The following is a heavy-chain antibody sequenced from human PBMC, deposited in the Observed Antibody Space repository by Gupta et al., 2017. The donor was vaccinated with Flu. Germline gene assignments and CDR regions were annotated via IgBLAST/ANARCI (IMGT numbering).Heavy chain of an antibody. Sequence: HWVRQAPGKGLEWLAVMSNDGRNKYYADSVRGRFTISRDNSKNTLFLQMDSLRAEDTAVYYCARDSGWRYFDYWGQGTTVTVTS. J-gene: IGHJ4*02. V-gene: IGHV3-30*03. CDR2: MSNDGRNK. D-gene: IGHD2-15*01. CDR3: ARDSGWRYFDY.